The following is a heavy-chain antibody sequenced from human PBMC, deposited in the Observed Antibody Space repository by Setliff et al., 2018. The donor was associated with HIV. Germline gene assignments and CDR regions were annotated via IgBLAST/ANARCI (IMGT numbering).Heavy chain of an antibody. V-gene: IGHV1-8*02. Sequence: ASVKVSCKASGYSFTTHDINWVRQSPGQGLEWMGWMNPDSGNTFYAQKFKGRVTMTRDTSTNTAYMELSSLTSDDTAVYFCARGSMSMVMFILVSAFDIWGQWTLVTVSS. J-gene: IGHJ3*02. CDR2: MNPDSGNT. CDR1: GYSFTTHD. CDR3: ARGSMSMVMFILVSAFDI. D-gene: IGHD2-21*01.